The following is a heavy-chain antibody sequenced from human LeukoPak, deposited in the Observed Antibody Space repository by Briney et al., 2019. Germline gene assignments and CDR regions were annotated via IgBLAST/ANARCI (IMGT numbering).Heavy chain of an antibody. V-gene: IGHV3-48*01. J-gene: IGHJ4*02. CDR1: GFTFSSYS. Sequence: GGSLRLSCAASGFTFSSYSMNWVRQAPGKGLEWVSYISSSSSTIYYAGSVKGRFTISRDNAKNSLYLQMNSLRAEDTAVYYCARAMRGYCSSTSCSCDYWGQGTLVTVSS. D-gene: IGHD2-2*01. CDR3: ARAMRGYCSSTSCSCDY. CDR2: ISSSSSTI.